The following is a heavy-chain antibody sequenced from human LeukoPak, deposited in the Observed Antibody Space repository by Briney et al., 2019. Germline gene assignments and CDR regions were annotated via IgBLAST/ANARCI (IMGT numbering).Heavy chain of an antibody. CDR2: IYTSGST. CDR3: TRDTGTTGEVKFDP. CDR1: GNSFGDYY. V-gene: IGHV4-4*07. D-gene: IGHD4-17*01. J-gene: IGHJ5*02. Sequence: SETLSLTCTVSGNSFGDYYWSWIRQPAGKGLEWIGRIYTSGSTTYNPPLKSRVTMSVDTSKSQFSLNLMSVTAADTAVYYCTRDTGTTGEVKFDPWGQGTLVTVSS.